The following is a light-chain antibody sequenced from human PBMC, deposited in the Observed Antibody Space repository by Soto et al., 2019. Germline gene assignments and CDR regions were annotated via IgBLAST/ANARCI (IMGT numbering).Light chain of an antibody. Sequence: ELVMTQSPATLSVSPGERATLSCRASQSVSNNLAWYQQKPGQAPRLLIYGASTRATDIPARFSGSGSGTEFTLTISSLQSEDFVVYYCQQYNSWPLTFGQGTKVEFK. CDR2: GAS. J-gene: IGKJ1*01. CDR3: QQYNSWPLT. V-gene: IGKV3-15*01. CDR1: QSVSNN.